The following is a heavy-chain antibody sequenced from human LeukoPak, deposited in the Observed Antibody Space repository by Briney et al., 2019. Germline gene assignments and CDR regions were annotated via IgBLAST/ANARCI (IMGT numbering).Heavy chain of an antibody. CDR2: ITSSSGTI. D-gene: IGHD2-21*01. J-gene: IGHJ4*02. V-gene: IGHV3-48*01. Sequence: GGSLRLSCAASGFTFSIYSMNWVRQAPGKGLEWISYITSSSGTIYYTDSVKGRFIISRDNAKNSLYLQMSSLRAEDTAVYYCARVAPGHDIGRGYFDYWGQGTLVTVSS. CDR3: ARVAPGHDIGRGYFDY. CDR1: GFTFSIYS.